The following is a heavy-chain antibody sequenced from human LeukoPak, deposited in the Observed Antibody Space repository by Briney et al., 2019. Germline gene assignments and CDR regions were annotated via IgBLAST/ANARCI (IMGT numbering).Heavy chain of an antibody. CDR1: GFTFDDYA. D-gene: IGHD1-26*01. J-gene: IGHJ4*02. Sequence: GGSLRLSCAASGFTFDDYAMHWVRQAPGKGLEWVSGISWNSGSIGYADSVKGRFTISRDNAKNSLYLQMNSLRAEDMALYYCAKAPGSGSYPYYFDYWGQGTLVTVSS. CDR3: AKAPGSGSYPYYFDY. V-gene: IGHV3-9*03. CDR2: ISWNSGSI.